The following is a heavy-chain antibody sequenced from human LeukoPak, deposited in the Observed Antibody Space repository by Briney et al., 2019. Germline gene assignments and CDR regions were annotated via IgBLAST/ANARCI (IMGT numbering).Heavy chain of an antibody. Sequence: SVKVSCKASGFTFTSSAVQWVRQARGQRLEWIGWIVVGSGNTNYAQKFQERVTITRDMSTSTAYMELSSLRSEDTAVYYCAAVGAYCGGDCSFDYWRQGTLVTVSS. CDR3: AAVGAYCGGDCSFDY. CDR1: GFTFTSSA. J-gene: IGHJ4*02. D-gene: IGHD2-21*02. V-gene: IGHV1-58*01. CDR2: IVVGSGNT.